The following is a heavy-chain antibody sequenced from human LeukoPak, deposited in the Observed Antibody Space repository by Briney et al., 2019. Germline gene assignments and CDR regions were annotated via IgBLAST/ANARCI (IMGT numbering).Heavy chain of an antibody. V-gene: IGHV4-38-2*01. Sequence: PSETLSLICAVSGYSINSDYFWGWIRQPPGKGLEWIGSIYHSGSTYYNPSLKSRVTISVFTSKNQFSLRLSSVTAADTAVYYCARILTISYYFDYWGQGALVTVSS. D-gene: IGHD3-10*01. J-gene: IGHJ4*02. CDR3: ARILTISYYFDY. CDR2: IYHSGST. CDR1: GYSINSDYF.